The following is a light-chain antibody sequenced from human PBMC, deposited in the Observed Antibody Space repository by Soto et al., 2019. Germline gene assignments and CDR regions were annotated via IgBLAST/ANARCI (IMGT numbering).Light chain of an antibody. CDR1: QNIISN. J-gene: IGKJ5*01. Sequence: EIVMTQSASTLSGSAGERATLSCRANQNIISNLAWYQQKPGQAPRLLIYGASTRATGVPARFSGSGSGTEFTLTISSLQSEDFEVYYCQQYNNWPITFGQGTRLEIK. V-gene: IGKV3-15*01. CDR2: GAS. CDR3: QQYNNWPIT.